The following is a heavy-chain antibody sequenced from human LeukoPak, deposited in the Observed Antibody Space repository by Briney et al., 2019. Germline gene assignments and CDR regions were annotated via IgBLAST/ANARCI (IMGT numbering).Heavy chain of an antibody. Sequence: ASVKVSCKASGGTFSSYAISWVRQAPGQGLEWMGGIIPVFGTANYAQKFQGRVTITADESTSTAYMELSSPRSEDTAVYYCARDGEEYSSSWYGDYWGQGTLVTVSS. CDR1: GGTFSSYA. V-gene: IGHV1-69*01. D-gene: IGHD6-13*01. J-gene: IGHJ4*02. CDR3: ARDGEEYSSSWYGDY. CDR2: IIPVFGTA.